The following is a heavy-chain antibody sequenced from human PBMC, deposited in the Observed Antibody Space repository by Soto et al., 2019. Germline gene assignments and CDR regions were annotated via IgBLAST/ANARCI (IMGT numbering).Heavy chain of an antibody. CDR2: IYPGDSDT. J-gene: IGHJ6*02. CDR1: GYSFTSYW. CDR3: ARSVLRFLEMVDV. V-gene: IGHV5-51*01. D-gene: IGHD3-3*01. Sequence: PGESLNISCKGSGYSFTSYWIGWVRQMPGKGLEWMGIIYPGDSDTRYSPSFQGQVTISADKSISTAYPQWSSLKASDTAMYYCARSVLRFLEMVDVWGQGTTVTVSS.